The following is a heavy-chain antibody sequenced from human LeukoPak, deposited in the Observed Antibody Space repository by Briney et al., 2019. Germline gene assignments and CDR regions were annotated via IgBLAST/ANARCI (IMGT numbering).Heavy chain of an antibody. Sequence: GGSLRLSCAASGFTFSSYAMHWVRQAPGKGLEWVAVISYDGSNKYYADSVKGRFTISRDNSKNTPYLQMNSLRAEDTAVYYCARALYDFWSGYTLWGMDVWGQGTTVTVSS. D-gene: IGHD3-3*01. V-gene: IGHV3-30-3*01. CDR2: ISYDGSNK. CDR1: GFTFSSYA. CDR3: ARALYDFWSGYTLWGMDV. J-gene: IGHJ6*02.